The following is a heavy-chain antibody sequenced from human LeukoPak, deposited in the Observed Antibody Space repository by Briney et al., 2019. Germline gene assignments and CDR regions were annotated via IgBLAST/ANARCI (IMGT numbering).Heavy chain of an antibody. CDR1: GSTLSSFN. Sequence: GSLRLSCAASGSTLSSFNMNWVRQAPGKGLERVSYISSGSDTIYYADSVKGRFTSSRDNAKNSLPLIMNSLRVEDTAVYYCARGPPYGSRSDYLDQWGRGTLVTVSS. D-gene: IGHD3-10*01. V-gene: IGHV3-48*04. J-gene: IGHJ4*02. CDR3: ARGPPYGSRSDYLDQ. CDR2: ISSGSDTI.